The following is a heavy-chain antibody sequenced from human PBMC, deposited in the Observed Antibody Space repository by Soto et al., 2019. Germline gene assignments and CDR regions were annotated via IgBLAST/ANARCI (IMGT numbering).Heavy chain of an antibody. CDR3: ARDEITGTFDY. D-gene: IGHD1-7*01. Sequence: ASVKVSCKASGYTFTSYYMHWVRQAPGQGLEWMGIINPSGGSTNYAPKFQGRVTMTRDTSTSTVYMELSSLRSEDTAVYYCARDEITGTFDYSGQGTLVTVSS. CDR1: GYTFTSYY. CDR2: INPSGGST. V-gene: IGHV1-46*01. J-gene: IGHJ4*02.